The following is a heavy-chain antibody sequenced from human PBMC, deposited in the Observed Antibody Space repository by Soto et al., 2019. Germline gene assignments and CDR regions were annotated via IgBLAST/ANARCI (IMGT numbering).Heavy chain of an antibody. D-gene: IGHD3-22*01. CDR3: ARVGGYPPTSYYGMDV. J-gene: IGHJ6*02. CDR1: GGSISSGDYY. V-gene: IGHV4-30-4*01. CDR2: IYYSGST. Sequence: TSETLSLTCTVSGGSISSGDYYWSWIRQPPGKGLEWIGYIYYSGSTYYNPSLKSRVTISVDTSKNQFSLKLSSVTAADTAVYYCARVGGYPPTSYYGMDVWGQGTTVTVS.